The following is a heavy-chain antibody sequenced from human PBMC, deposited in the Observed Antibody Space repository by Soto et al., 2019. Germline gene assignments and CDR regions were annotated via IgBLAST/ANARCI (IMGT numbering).Heavy chain of an antibody. CDR1: GGTFTDYT. CDR3: ASGLRDAAFDI. V-gene: IGHV1-69*02. CDR2: SIPFLDLA. J-gene: IGHJ3*02. Sequence: QVQLVQSGAEVKKPGSSVKVSCKGSGGTFTDYTFSWVRQAPGQGLEWMGRSIPFLDLANYAQEFQDRVTLNAAKATRTVYMELRSLTSEDTAIYYCASGLRDAAFDIWGQGTWVTVSS.